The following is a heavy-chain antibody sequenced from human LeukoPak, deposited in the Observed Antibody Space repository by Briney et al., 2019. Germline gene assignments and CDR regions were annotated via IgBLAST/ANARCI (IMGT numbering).Heavy chain of an antibody. Sequence: SETLSLTCTVSGDSISSGDYEWGWISKAPGKGMEWIGYIYYSVSTYYNPSLNSRVTISVDTSKNQFSLKLSSVTAADTAVYYCARVSPAVRGVIPSFYFDYWGQGTLVTVSS. D-gene: IGHD3-10*01. CDR2: IYYSVST. V-gene: IGHV4-30-4*01. J-gene: IGHJ4*02. CDR3: ARVSPAVRGVIPSFYFDY. CDR1: GDSISSGDYE.